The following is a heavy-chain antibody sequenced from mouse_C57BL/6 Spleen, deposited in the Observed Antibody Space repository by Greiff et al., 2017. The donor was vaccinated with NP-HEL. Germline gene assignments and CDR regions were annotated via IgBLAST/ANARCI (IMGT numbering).Heavy chain of an antibody. CDR3: ARGGGGFDY. Sequence: QVQLQQSGPELVKPGASVKISCKASGYAFSSSWMNWVKQRPGKGLEWIGRIYPGDGDTTYNGKFKGKATMTADKSSSTAYMQLSSLTSEDSAVYFCARGGGGFDYWGQGTTLTVSS. V-gene: IGHV1-82*01. J-gene: IGHJ2*01. CDR1: GYAFSSSW. D-gene: IGHD1-1*02. CDR2: IYPGDGDT.